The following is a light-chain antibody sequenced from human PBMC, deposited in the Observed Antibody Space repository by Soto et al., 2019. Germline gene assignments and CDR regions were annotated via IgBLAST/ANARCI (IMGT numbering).Light chain of an antibody. Sequence: QSALTQPASVSGSPGQSITISCTGTSSDVGGYNYVSWYQQHPGKAPKPMIYEVSNRPSGVSNRFSGSKSGNTASLTISGLQAEDGADYYCSSYTSSSLVVFGGGTKLTVL. V-gene: IGLV2-14*01. CDR3: SSYTSSSLVV. CDR1: SSDVGGYNY. J-gene: IGLJ2*01. CDR2: EVS.